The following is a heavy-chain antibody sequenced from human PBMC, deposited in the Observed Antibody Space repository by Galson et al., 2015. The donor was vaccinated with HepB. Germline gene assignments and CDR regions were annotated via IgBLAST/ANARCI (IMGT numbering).Heavy chain of an antibody. J-gene: IGHJ5*02. CDR3: ARGGAIAVAGPPGNWFDP. Sequence: SVKVSCKASGYTFTSYAMHWVRQAPGQRLEWMGWINAGNGNTKYSQKFQGRVTITRDTSASTAYMELSSLRSEDTAVYYCARGGAIAVAGPPGNWFDPWGHGTLVTVSS. V-gene: IGHV1-3*01. CDR2: INAGNGNT. D-gene: IGHD6-19*01. CDR1: GYTFTSYA.